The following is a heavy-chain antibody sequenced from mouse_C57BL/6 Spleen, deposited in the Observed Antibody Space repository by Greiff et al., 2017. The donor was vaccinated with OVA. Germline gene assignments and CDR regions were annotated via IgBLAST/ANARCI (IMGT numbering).Heavy chain of an antibody. CDR3: VRQGYGSSYRYWYFDV. V-gene: IGHV10-1*01. CDR1: GFSFNTYA. Sequence: VQLKQSGGGLVQPKGSLKLSCAASGFSFNTYAMNWVRQAPGKGLEWVARIRSKSNNYATYYADSVKDRFTISRDDSESMLYLQMNNLKTEDTAMYYCVRQGYGSSYRYWYFDVWGTGTTVTVSS. J-gene: IGHJ1*03. D-gene: IGHD1-1*01. CDR2: IRSKSNNYAT.